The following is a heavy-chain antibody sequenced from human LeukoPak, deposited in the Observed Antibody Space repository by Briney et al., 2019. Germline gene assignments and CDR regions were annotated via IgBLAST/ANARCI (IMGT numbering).Heavy chain of an antibody. CDR1: GYTFTGYY. CDR2: INPNSGGT. CDR3: ARVGPRYCSSTSCPSEDWFDP. Sequence: ASVKVSCKASGYTFTGYYMHWVRQAPRQGLEWMGRINPNSGGTNYAQKFQGRVTMTRDTSTSTAYMELRSLRSDDTAVYYCARVGPRYCSSTSCPSEDWFDPWGQGTLVTVSS. D-gene: IGHD2-2*01. J-gene: IGHJ5*02. V-gene: IGHV1-2*06.